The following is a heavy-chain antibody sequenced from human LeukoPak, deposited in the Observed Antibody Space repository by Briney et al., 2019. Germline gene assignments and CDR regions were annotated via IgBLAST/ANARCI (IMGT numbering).Heavy chain of an antibody. Sequence: SETLSLTCTVSGGSISSYYWSWIRQPPGKGLEWIGYIYYSGGTNYNPSLKSRVTISVATSKNQFSLKLSSVTAADTAVYYCARGSSGWYPRFDYWGQGTLVTVSS. V-gene: IGHV4-59*01. CDR1: GGSISSYY. D-gene: IGHD6-19*01. J-gene: IGHJ4*02. CDR2: IYYSGGT. CDR3: ARGSSGWYPRFDY.